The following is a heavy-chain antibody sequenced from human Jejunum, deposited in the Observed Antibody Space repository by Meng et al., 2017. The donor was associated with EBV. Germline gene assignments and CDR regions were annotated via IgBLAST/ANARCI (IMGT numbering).Heavy chain of an antibody. CDR3: ARRPRSIYAFDF. CDR2: LTGGST. V-gene: IGHV4-39*01. D-gene: IGHD6-6*01. J-gene: IGHJ3*01. Sequence: HLPLQESGPGLVKPSETLAPTCTVSGDSITDTSYSWAWIRQPPGAGLQWIGSLTGGSTYYKPSLRSRVAISVDTSQNQFFLNLNSVTAADTAMYFCARRPRSIYAFDFWGQGTMVTVSS. CDR1: GDSITDTSYS.